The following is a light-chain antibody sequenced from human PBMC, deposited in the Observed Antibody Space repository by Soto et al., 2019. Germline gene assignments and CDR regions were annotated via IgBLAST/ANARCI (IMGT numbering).Light chain of an antibody. CDR3: AAWDDSLSAVV. CDR2: RNN. Sequence: QSVLTQPPSASGTPGQRVTISCSGSSSNIGSNYVYWYQQLPGTAPKLLIYRNNQRPSGVPDRFSGSKSGTSAALAISGGRSEDEADYYCAAWDDSLSAVVFGGGTKLTVL. V-gene: IGLV1-47*01. J-gene: IGLJ2*01. CDR1: SSNIGSNY.